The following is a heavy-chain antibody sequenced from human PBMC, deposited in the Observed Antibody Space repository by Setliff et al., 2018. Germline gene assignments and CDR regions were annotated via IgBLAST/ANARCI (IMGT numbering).Heavy chain of an antibody. CDR1: GYTFSNYG. V-gene: IGHV1-18*01. J-gene: IGHJ4*02. Sequence: RASVKVSCKASGYTFSNYGVTWVRQAPGQGLEWMGWVTVYNGNTKYAQNLQGRLTLTTDRSTSTVYMELGSLTTDDTAIYYCARVESMVRGKNILRHFDYWGQGTQVTVSS. CDR3: ARVESMVRGKNILRHFDY. CDR2: VTVYNGNT. D-gene: IGHD3-10*01.